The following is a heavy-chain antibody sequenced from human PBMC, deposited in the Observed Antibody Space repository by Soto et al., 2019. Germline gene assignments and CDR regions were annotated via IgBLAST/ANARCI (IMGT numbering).Heavy chain of an antibody. Sequence: EVQLLDSGGGLVQPGGSLRLSCAASGFTFSNYAMNWVRQAPGKGLEWVSVISGSGDSTYYADSVKGRFTISRDNSKNTLYLQMNSLRAEDTAVYYCARRGPGSYFDYWGQGTLVTGSS. CDR3: ARRGPGSYFDY. J-gene: IGHJ4*02. CDR2: ISGSGDST. V-gene: IGHV3-23*01. D-gene: IGHD2-15*01. CDR1: GFTFSNYA.